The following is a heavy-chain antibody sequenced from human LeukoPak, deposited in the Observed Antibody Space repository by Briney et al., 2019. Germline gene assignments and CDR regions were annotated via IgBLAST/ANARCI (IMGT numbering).Heavy chain of an antibody. Sequence: PSETLSLTCTVAGVSVSSYYWSWIRQPPGKGLEWIGYIYYSGSTNYNPSLKSRVTMSVDTSKNQFSLILNSVTAADTAVYYCARGGHSYLYPFADWGQGTLVTVSS. D-gene: IGHD5-18*01. CDR3: ARGGHSYLYPFAD. CDR1: GVSVSSYY. CDR2: IYYSGST. J-gene: IGHJ4*02. V-gene: IGHV4-59*02.